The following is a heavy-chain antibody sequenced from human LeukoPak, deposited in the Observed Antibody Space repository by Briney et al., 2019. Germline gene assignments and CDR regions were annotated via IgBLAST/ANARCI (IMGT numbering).Heavy chain of an antibody. J-gene: IGHJ4*02. D-gene: IGHD6-19*01. Sequence: PGGSLRLSCAASGFTFSSYNMHWVRQAPGKGLEWVAVFSYDGSTKYYADSVKGRFTISRDISKNTLYLQMNSLRAEDTAVYYCASGSSSSGWYYFDYWGQGTLVTVSS. CDR1: GFTFSSYN. V-gene: IGHV3-30*14. CDR2: FSYDGSTK. CDR3: ASGSSSSGWYYFDY.